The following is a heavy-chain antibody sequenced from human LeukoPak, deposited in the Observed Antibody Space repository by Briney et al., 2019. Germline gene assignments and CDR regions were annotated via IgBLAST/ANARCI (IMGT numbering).Heavy chain of an antibody. CDR3: SGQYSSSSVVDY. V-gene: IGHV3-48*03. J-gene: IGHJ4*02. D-gene: IGHD6-6*01. CDR1: GFSFSSYE. CDR2: ISRSGSIM. Sequence: GGSLRLSCAASGFSFSSYETNWVRQAPGKGLEWVSYISRSGSIMYSADSVKGRFTISRDNAKNSLYLQMNSLRAEDTAIYYCSGQYSSSSVVDYWGQGTLVTVSS.